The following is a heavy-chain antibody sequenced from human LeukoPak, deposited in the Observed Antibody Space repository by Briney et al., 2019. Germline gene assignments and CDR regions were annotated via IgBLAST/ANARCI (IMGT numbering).Heavy chain of an antibody. J-gene: IGHJ3*02. CDR3: LTIVETTIDGFDI. CDR1: GFTFCKNW. V-gene: IGHV3-74*01. Sequence: GGSLRLSCAASGFTFCKNWLHWVRQAPGKGLVWVSRISPDDKTTSYADSVKGRFTVSRDDAKKTLYLEMNSLRAEDTAVYYCLTIVETTIDGFDIWGQGAMVTVSS. D-gene: IGHD1-26*01. CDR2: ISPDDKTT.